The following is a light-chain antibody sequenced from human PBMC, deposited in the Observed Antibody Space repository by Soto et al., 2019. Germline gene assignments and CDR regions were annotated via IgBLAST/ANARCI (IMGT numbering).Light chain of an antibody. Sequence: QSALTQPASVSGSPGQSIAISCTGSSSDVGGYNYVSWYQQHPGKAPQLIIYEVTNRPSGVSNRFSGSKSGNTASLTISVLQAEDEADYYCSSYTSSITRVFGTGTKLTVL. CDR1: SSDVGGYNY. V-gene: IGLV2-14*01. J-gene: IGLJ1*01. CDR3: SSYTSSITRV. CDR2: EVT.